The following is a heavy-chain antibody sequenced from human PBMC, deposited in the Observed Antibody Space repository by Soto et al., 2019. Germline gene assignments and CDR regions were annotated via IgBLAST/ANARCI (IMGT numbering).Heavy chain of an antibody. CDR1: GGSISSYY. CDR2: IYYSGST. CDR3: ARSPYSSGWPYYFDY. J-gene: IGHJ4*02. V-gene: IGHV4-59*01. D-gene: IGHD6-19*01. Sequence: SETLSLTCTVSGGSISSYYWSWIRQPPGKGLEWIGYIYYSGSTNYNPSLKSRVTISVDTSKNQFSLKLSSVTAADTAVYYCARSPYSSGWPYYFDYWGQGTLVTVSS.